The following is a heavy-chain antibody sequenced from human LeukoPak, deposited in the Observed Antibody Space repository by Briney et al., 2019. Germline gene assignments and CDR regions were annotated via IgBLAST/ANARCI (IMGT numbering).Heavy chain of an antibody. V-gene: IGHV4-59*08. Sequence: SETLSLTCTVSGGSISSYYWSWIRQPPGKGLEWIGYIYYSGSTNYNPSLKSRVTISVDTSKNQFSLKLSSVTAADTAVYYCARNYCSGGSCYSYYFDYWGQGTLVTVSS. J-gene: IGHJ4*02. CDR2: IYYSGST. CDR1: GGSISSYY. CDR3: ARNYCSGGSCYSYYFDY. D-gene: IGHD2-15*01.